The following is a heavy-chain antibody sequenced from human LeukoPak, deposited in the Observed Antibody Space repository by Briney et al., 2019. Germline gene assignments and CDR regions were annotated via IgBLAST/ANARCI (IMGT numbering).Heavy chain of an antibody. CDR2: ISGSGGST. CDR3: AKDPSSSTKVRSADY. J-gene: IGHJ4*02. D-gene: IGHD6-13*01. Sequence: PGGSLRLSCAASGFTFSSYAMGWVRQAPGKGLEWVSSISGSGGSTYYADSVKGRFTISRDNSKNTLYLQMNSLRAEDTAIYYCAKDPSSSTKVRSADYWGQGTLVTVSS. V-gene: IGHV3-23*01. CDR1: GFTFSSYA.